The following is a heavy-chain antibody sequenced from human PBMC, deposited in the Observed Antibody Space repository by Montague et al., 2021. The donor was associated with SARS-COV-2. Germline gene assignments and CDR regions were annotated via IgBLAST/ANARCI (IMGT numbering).Heavy chain of an antibody. CDR1: GFTFSSYS. CDR3: ARGFDP. CDR2: IYYSGST. V-gene: IGHV4-59*01. Sequence: LRLSCAASGFTFSSYSMNWIRQPPGKGLEWIGYIYYSGSTNYNPSLKSRVTISVDTSKNQFSLKLSSVTAADTAVYYCARGFDPWGQGTLVTVSS. J-gene: IGHJ5*02.